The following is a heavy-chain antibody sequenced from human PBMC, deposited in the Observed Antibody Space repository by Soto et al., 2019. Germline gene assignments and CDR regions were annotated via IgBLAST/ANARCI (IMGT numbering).Heavy chain of an antibody. J-gene: IGHJ6*03. CDR3: AKEKGSSTSYYYYYYMDV. CDR1: GFTFSSYG. V-gene: IGHV3-30*18. D-gene: IGHD2-2*01. Sequence: QVQLVESGGGVVQPGRSLRLSCAASGFTFSSYGMHWVRQAPGKGLEWVAVISYDGSNKYYADSVKGRFTIFRDNSKNTLYLQMNSLRAEDMAVYYCAKEKGSSTSYYYYYYMDVWGKGTTVTVSS. CDR2: ISYDGSNK.